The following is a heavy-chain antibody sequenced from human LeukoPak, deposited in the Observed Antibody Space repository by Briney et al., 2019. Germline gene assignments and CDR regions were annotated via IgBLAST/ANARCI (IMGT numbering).Heavy chain of an antibody. J-gene: IGHJ5*02. CDR1: GFTFTNYW. V-gene: IGHV3-7*03. Sequence: GGSLRLSCAASGFTFTNYWMSWVRQAPGKGLEWVANMKPDGSERYYVDSVKGRFTVSRDNAKNSLYFQMNSLRAEDTAVYYCAKDWANIVGAPTPWGQGTLVTVSS. CDR3: AKDWANIVGAPTP. CDR2: MKPDGSER. D-gene: IGHD1-26*01.